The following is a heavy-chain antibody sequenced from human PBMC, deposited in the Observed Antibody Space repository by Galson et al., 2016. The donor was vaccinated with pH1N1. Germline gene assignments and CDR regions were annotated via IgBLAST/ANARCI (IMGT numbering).Heavy chain of an antibody. V-gene: IGHV3-48*03. CDR3: VREIRGDYNYGNFDY. Sequence: SLRLSCAASGFSFKTYEMHWVRQAPGKGLEWVSYIIGSGSITNYADSVRGRFTISRDNAKNSVFLQMDSLRAEDTAIYYCVREIRGDYNYGNFDYWGQGTPVSVSS. J-gene: IGHJ4*02. CDR1: GFSFKTYE. CDR2: IIGSGSIT. D-gene: IGHD5-24*01.